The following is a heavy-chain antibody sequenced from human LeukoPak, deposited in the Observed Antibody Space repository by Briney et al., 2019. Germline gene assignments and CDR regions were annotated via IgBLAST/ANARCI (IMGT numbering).Heavy chain of an antibody. CDR2: INHSGST. Sequence: PSETLSLTCAVHGGSFSGYYWSWIRQPPGKGLEWIGEINHSGSTNYNPSLKSRVTISVDTSKNQFSLKLSSVTAADTAVYYCARVAGSSWYFGYYYYYGMDVWGKGTTITVSS. CDR3: ARVAGSSWYFGYYYYYGMDV. D-gene: IGHD6-13*01. CDR1: GGSFSGYY. J-gene: IGHJ6*04. V-gene: IGHV4-34*01.